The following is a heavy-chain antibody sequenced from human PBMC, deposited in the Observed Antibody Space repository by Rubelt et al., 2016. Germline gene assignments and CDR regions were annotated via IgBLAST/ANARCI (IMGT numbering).Heavy chain of an antibody. CDR3: ARVPPYYYYGMDV. V-gene: IGHV1-3*01. Sequence: QVQLVQSGAEVKKPGASVKVSCKASGYTFTSYAMHWVRQAPGQRLEWMGWINAGNGNTKYSQKFQGRVTITRDTSASKAYMGLSSLRPEDTAVYYCARVPPYYYYGMDVWGQGTTVTVSS. D-gene: IGHD1-14*01. CDR1: GYTFTSYA. J-gene: IGHJ6*02. CDR2: INAGNGNT.